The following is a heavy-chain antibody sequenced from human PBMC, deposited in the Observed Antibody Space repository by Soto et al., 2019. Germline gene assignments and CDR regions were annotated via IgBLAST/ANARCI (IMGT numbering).Heavy chain of an antibody. J-gene: IGHJ4*02. CDR2: IYYSGST. Sequence: PSETLSLTCTVSGGSISSGGYYWSWIRQHPGKGLEWIGYIYYSGSTYYNPSLKSRVTISVDTSKNQFSLKLSSVTAADTAVYYCARVDSVYGDYLQRVFDYWGQGTLVTVSS. CDR1: GGSISSGGYY. V-gene: IGHV4-31*03. D-gene: IGHD4-17*01. CDR3: ARVDSVYGDYLQRVFDY.